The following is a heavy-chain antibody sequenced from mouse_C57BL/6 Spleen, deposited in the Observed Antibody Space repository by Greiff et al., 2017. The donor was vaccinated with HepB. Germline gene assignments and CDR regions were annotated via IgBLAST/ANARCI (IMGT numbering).Heavy chain of an antibody. V-gene: IGHV14-3*01. Sequence: EVQLQESVAELVRPGASVKLSCTASGFNIKNTYMHWVKQRPEQGLEWIGRIDPANGNNKYAPKFQGKATITADTSSNTAYLQLSSLTSEDTAIYYCATNYYGSSYFDYWGQGTTLTVSS. CDR3: ATNYYGSSYFDY. CDR2: IDPANGNN. D-gene: IGHD1-1*01. CDR1: GFNIKNTY. J-gene: IGHJ2*01.